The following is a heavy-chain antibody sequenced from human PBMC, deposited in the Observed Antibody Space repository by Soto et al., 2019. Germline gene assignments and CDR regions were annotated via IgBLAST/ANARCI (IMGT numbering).Heavy chain of an antibody. Sequence: PGQSLKISCKGSGFRFTSYSIAWVRQMPGKGLEWMGIIYLSDSDTRCSPSFQGRVTISADKSISTAYLQWSSLKASDTARYYCARYSSGWPYYFDYWGQGNRVTVS. V-gene: IGHV5-51*01. CDR3: ARYSSGWPYYFDY. D-gene: IGHD6-19*01. CDR1: GFRFTSYS. J-gene: IGHJ4*02. CDR2: IYLSDSDT.